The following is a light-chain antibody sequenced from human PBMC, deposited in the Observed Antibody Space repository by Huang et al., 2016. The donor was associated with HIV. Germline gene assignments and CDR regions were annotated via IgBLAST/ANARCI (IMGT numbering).Light chain of an antibody. CDR1: QRVSSN. Sequence: EIVMTQSPATLSVSPGERVTLSCRASQRVSSNLAWYRQNPGQAPWLLVYGASTRATGIPARFSGSGSGTEFTLTIGSLQSEDFAVYYCQQYNNWPRTFGQGTKVEI. CDR2: GAS. CDR3: QQYNNWPRT. J-gene: IGKJ1*01. V-gene: IGKV3-15*01.